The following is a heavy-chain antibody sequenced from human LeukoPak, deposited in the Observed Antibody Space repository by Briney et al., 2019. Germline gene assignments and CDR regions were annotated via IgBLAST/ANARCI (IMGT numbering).Heavy chain of an antibody. CDR2: ISNDGSDK. J-gene: IGHJ4*02. V-gene: IGHV3-30*04. CDR1: GFTFSSYP. CDR3: ARGGSSSWYSFDY. D-gene: IGHD6-13*01. Sequence: GGSLRLSCAASGFTFSSYPMHWVRQAPGKGLEWVAVISNDGSDKYYADSVKGRFTISRDNSKNTLYLQMNSLRVEDTAVYYCARGGSSSWYSFDYWGQGTLVTVSS.